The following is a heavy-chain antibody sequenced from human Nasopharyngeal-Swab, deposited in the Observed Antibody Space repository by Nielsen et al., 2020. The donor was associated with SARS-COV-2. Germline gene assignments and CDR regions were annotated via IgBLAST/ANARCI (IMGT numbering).Heavy chain of an antibody. CDR1: GFTFSSYA. J-gene: IGHJ4*02. CDR3: ARGDGYNYPFDY. D-gene: IGHD5-24*01. CDR2: ISYDGSNK. V-gene: IGHV3-30-3*01. Sequence: GGSLRLSCAASGFTFSSYAMHWVRQAPGKELEWVAVISYDGSNKYYADSVKGRFTISRDNSKNTLYLQMNSLRAEDTAVYYCARGDGYNYPFDYWGQGTLVTVPS.